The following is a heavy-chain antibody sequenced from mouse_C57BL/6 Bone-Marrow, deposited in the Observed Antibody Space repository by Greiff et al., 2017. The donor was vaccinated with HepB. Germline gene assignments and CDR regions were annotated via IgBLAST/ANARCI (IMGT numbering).Heavy chain of an antibody. J-gene: IGHJ2*01. CDR1: GYTFTSYG. Sequence: QVQLQQSGAELARPGASVKLSCKASGYTFTSYGISWVKQRTGQGPEWIGEIYTRSGNSYYNEKFKGKATLTADESSSTAYMELRSLTSEDSAVYFCAMITTVVATPIDYWGQGTTLTVSS. CDR2: IYTRSGNS. CDR3: AMITTVVATPIDY. V-gene: IGHV1-81*01. D-gene: IGHD1-1*01.